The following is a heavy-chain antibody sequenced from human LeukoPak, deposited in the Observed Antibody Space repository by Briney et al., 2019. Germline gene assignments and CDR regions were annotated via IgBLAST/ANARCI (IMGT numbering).Heavy chain of an antibody. CDR3: ARDTNSPVGLVGAPADI. CDR2: LSNDRSSN. Sequence: PGRSLRLSCAAPGLTFRSYAMHWVRQAPGKGLEWADVLSNDRSSNYYADSVKGRVTITRDNSKNKLYLQMNSLRAEDTAVYYCARDTNSPVGLVGAPADIWGQGTMVTVSS. J-gene: IGHJ3*02. V-gene: IGHV3-30*01. D-gene: IGHD1-26*01. CDR1: GLTFRSYA.